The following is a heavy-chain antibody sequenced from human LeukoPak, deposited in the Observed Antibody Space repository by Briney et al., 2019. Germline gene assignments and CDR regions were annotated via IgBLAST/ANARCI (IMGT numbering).Heavy chain of an antibody. J-gene: IGHJ4*02. Sequence: GGSLRLSCAASGFTFSSYWMSWVRQAPGKGLVWVSRINTDGSSTSYADSVKGRFTISRDNAKNTLYLQMNSLRAEDTAVYYCARGKPIGGYFDYWGQGTLVTVSS. CDR1: GFTFSSYW. CDR2: INTDGSST. CDR3: ARGKPIGGYFDY. V-gene: IGHV3-74*01.